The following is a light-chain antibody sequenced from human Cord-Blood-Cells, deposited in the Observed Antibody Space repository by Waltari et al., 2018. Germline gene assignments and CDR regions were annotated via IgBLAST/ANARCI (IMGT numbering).Light chain of an antibody. CDR1: SSDVGGYNY. CDR3: SSYTSSSTWV. V-gene: IGLV2-14*03. J-gene: IGLJ3*02. Sequence: SALTQPASVSGSPGQSITISCTGPSSDVGGYNYVSWYPQHPGKAPKLMIYDVSNRPSGVSNRFSGSKSGNTASLTISGLQAEDEADYYCSSYTSSSTWVFGGGTKLTVL. CDR2: DVS.